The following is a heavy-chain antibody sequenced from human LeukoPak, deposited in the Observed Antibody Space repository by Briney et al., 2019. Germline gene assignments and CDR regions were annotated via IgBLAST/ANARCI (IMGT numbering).Heavy chain of an antibody. J-gene: IGHJ4*02. CDR2: IIPILGIA. CDR3: TGGGDFSSFDY. V-gene: IGHV1-69*04. Sequence: ASVKVSCKASGGTFSSYAISWVRPAPGQGLEWMGRIIPILGIANYAQKFQGRVTITADKSTSTAYMELSSLRSEDTAVYYCTGGGDFSSFDYWGQGTLVTVSS. D-gene: IGHD2-21*02. CDR1: GGTFSSYA.